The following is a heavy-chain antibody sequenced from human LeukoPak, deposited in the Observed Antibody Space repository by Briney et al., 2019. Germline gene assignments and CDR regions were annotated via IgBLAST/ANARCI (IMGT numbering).Heavy chain of an antibody. CDR1: GFTFSSYA. J-gene: IGHJ4*02. D-gene: IGHD6-19*01. CDR3: ARPREAGSSSGWYFDK. V-gene: IGHV3-30-3*01. CDR2: MSHDGSVK. Sequence: GGSLGLSCAASGFTFSSYAMHWVRQAPGKGLEWVAVMSHDGSVKIYADSVQGRFTISRDNSKNTLYLQLSSLRAEDTAVYHCARPREAGSSSGWYFDKWGQGTLVTVSS.